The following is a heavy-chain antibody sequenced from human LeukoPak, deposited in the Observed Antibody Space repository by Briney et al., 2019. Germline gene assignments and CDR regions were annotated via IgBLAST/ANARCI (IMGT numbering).Heavy chain of an antibody. CDR1: GGSISSSNW. V-gene: IGHV4-4*02. D-gene: IGHD3-10*01. CDR2: IYRSGST. J-gene: IGHJ5*02. Sequence: SGTLSLTCAVSGGSISSSNWWSWVRQPPGKGLEWIGEIYRSGSTNYNPSLKSRVSISVDKSKNQFSLKLSSVTAADTAVYYCARVTYGSGNWFDPWGQGALVTVSS. CDR3: ARVTYGSGNWFDP.